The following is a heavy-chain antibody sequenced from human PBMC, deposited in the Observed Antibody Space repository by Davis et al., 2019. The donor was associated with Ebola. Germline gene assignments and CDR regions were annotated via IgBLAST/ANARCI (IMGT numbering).Heavy chain of an antibody. CDR2: ISYDGSNK. Sequence: PGGSLRLSCAASGFTFSNAWMSWVRQAPGKGLEWVAVISYDGSNKYYADSVKGRFTISRDNSKNTLYLQMNSLRAEDTAVYYCARELYYYDSSPGWFDPWGQGTLVTVSS. V-gene: IGHV3-30-3*01. D-gene: IGHD3-22*01. CDR3: ARELYYYDSSPGWFDP. CDR1: GFTFSNAW. J-gene: IGHJ5*02.